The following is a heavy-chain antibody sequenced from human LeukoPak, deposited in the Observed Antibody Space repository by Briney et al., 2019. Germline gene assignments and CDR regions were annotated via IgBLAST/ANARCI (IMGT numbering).Heavy chain of an antibody. J-gene: IGHJ6*04. CDR1: GFTFSSYW. V-gene: IGHV3-7*03. D-gene: IGHD2-21*02. CDR3: ARALGVTPPYYFSYGMDV. Sequence: GGSLRLSCAASGFTFSSYWMTWVRQAPGKGLEWVANIKQDGIEKYYVDSVKGRFTISRDNAENSMYLQMNSLRAGDTAVYFCARALGVTPPYYFSYGMDVWGKGATVTVSS. CDR2: IKQDGIEK.